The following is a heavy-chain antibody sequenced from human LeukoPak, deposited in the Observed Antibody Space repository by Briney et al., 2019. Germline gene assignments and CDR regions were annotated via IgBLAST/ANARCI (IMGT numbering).Heavy chain of an antibody. CDR2: VSYSGSI. J-gene: IGHJ5*02. D-gene: IGHD4-17*01. CDR1: GDSISSYY. V-gene: IGHV4-59*08. CDR3: ARRGYTVTAHNWFDP. Sequence: SETLSLTCTVSGDSISSYYWNWIRHPPGKGLEWIGYVSYSGSINYNPSLKSRVTISVDTSKNQFSLKLKSVTAADTAIYYCARRGYTVTAHNWFDPWGQGTLVIVSS.